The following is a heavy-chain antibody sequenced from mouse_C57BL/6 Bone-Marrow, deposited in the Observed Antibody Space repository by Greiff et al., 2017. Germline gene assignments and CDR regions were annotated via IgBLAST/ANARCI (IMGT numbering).Heavy chain of an antibody. CDR3: AKKGGPSDYAMDY. J-gene: IGHJ4*01. V-gene: IGHV2-4*01. CDR2: IWSGGST. D-gene: IGHD6-1*01. CDR1: GFSLTSYG. Sequence: QVQLKESGPGLVQPSQCLSITCTVSGFSLTSYGVHWVRQPPGKGLEWLGVIWSGGSTDYYAAFISRLSISKDNSKSQVFFKMNSLQADDTAIYYCAKKGGPSDYAMDYWGQGTSVTVSS.